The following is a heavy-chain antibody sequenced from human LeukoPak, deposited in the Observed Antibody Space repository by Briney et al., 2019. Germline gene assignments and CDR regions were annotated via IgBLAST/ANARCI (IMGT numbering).Heavy chain of an antibody. V-gene: IGHV4-59*01. CDR1: GGSFSSYY. CDR2: IYYSGST. Sequence: SETLSLTCTVSGGSFSSYYWSWIRQPPGKRLEWIGYIYYSGSTNYNPSLKSRVSMSVDTSKNQFSLNLNSVTAADTAVYHCARTEYFFDHWGQGTLVTVSS. J-gene: IGHJ4*02. D-gene: IGHD3-10*01. CDR3: ARTEYFFDH.